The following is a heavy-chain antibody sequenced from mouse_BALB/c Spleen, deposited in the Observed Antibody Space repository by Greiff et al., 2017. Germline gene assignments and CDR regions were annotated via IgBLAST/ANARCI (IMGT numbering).Heavy chain of an antibody. V-gene: IGHV5-12-2*01. CDR1: GFTFSSYT. CDR3: ARNGDSSGYYAMDY. CDR2: ISNGGGST. D-gene: IGHD3-2*01. J-gene: IGHJ4*01. Sequence: EVKVVESGGGLVQPGGSLKLSCAASGFTFSSYTMSWVRQTPEKRLEWVAYISNGGGSTYYPDTVKGRFTISRDNAKNTLYLQMSSLKSEDTAMYYCARNGDSSGYYAMDYWGQGTSVTVSS.